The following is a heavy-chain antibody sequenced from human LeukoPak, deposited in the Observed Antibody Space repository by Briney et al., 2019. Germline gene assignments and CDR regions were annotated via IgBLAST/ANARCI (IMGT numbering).Heavy chain of an antibody. CDR1: GFTFSSYW. V-gene: IGHV3-7*03. J-gene: IGHJ4*02. CDR2: IKQDGSEK. CDR3: ARVGSSWNYYFDY. D-gene: IGHD6-13*01. Sequence: GGSLRLSCAASGFTFSSYWMSWVRQAPGKGLEWVANIKQDGSEKYYVDSVKGRFTISRDNAKNSPYLQMNSLRAEDTAVYYCARVGSSWNYYFDYWGQGTLVTVSS.